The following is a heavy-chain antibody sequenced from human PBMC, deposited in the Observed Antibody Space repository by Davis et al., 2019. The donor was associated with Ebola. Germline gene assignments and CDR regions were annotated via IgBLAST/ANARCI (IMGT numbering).Heavy chain of an antibody. J-gene: IGHJ6*03. D-gene: IGHD2-2*01. Sequence: SVKVSCKASGDSFNTHAMNWVRQAPGQGLEWMGGIIAIFGAGNYAQKFQDRVKITADESTGTDYMELSSLRSEDTAVYYCARVGGYCSSTSCYLGYYYYYIDVWGKGTTVTVSS. CDR3: ARVGGYCSSTSCYLGYYYYYIDV. CDR2: IIAIFGAG. CDR1: GDSFNTHA. V-gene: IGHV1-69*13.